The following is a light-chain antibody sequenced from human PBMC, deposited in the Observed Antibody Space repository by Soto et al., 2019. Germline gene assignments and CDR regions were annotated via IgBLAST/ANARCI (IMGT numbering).Light chain of an antibody. CDR2: AAS. CDR3: QQYDSYPVT. V-gene: IGKV1-8*01. CDR1: QGISSS. Sequence: AIRMTQSPSSFSASTGDRVTITCRARQGISSSFAWYQQKPGKAPKFLIYAASTLQSWVPSRFSGSGSGTDFTLTISCLQSEDFETYYCQQYDSYPVTFGPGTKVDIK. J-gene: IGKJ3*01.